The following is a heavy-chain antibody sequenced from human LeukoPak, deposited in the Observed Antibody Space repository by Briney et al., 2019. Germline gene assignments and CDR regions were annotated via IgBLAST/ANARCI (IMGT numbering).Heavy chain of an antibody. CDR1: GGSFSGYY. J-gene: IGHJ6*02. D-gene: IGHD3-3*01. CDR2: INHSGST. V-gene: IGHV4-34*01. CDR3: VREQRSYDFSSSFYVAHGMDV. Sequence: SETLSLTCAVYGGSFSGYYWSWIRQPPGKGLEWIGEINHSGSTNYNPSLKSRVTISVDTSKNQFSLKLSSVTAADTAVCYCVREQRSYDFSSSFYVAHGMDVWGQGTTVIVSS.